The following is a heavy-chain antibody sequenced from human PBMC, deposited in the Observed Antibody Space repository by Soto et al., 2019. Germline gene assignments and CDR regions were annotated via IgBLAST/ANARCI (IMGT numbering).Heavy chain of an antibody. Sequence: PSETLSLTCTVSGGSISSGDYCWSWIRQPPGKGLEWIGYIYYSGSTYYNPSLKSRVTISVDTSKNQFSLKLSSVTAADTAVYYCARGEWELLFDYWGQGTLVTVSS. CDR3: ARGEWELLFDY. CDR1: GGSISSGDYC. J-gene: IGHJ4*02. CDR2: IYYSGST. D-gene: IGHD1-26*01. V-gene: IGHV4-30-4*01.